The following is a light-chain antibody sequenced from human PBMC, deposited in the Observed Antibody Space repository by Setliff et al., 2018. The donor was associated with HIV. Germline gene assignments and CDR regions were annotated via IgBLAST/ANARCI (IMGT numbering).Light chain of an antibody. CDR3: SSYAGSNKGV. Sequence: QSALTQPASVSGSPGQSITISCTGANTDYVSWYQQHPGSAPKLIIYDVTNRPSGVSNRFSGSKSDSTASLTISGFQAEDEADYYCSSYAGSNKGVFGTGTKVTVL. CDR2: DVT. J-gene: IGLJ1*01. CDR1: NTDY. V-gene: IGLV2-14*03.